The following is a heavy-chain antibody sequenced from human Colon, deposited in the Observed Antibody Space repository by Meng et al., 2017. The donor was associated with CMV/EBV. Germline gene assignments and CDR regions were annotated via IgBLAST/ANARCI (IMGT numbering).Heavy chain of an antibody. J-gene: IGHJ4*02. CDR2: ISNAGSNK. V-gene: IGHV3-30-3*01. Sequence: GLSFSTYAMHWVRQAPGKGLEWVALISNAGSNKYYAGSVKGRFTISRDNSKSTLFLQMDSLRAEDTAVYYCARGYCSGTTCYPTDYWGQGTLVTVSS. CDR3: ARGYCSGTTCYPTDY. D-gene: IGHD2-2*01. CDR1: GLSFSTYA.